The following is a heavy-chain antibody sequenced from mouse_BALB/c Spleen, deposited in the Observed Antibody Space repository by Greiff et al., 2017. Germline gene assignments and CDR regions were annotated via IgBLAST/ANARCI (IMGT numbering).Heavy chain of an antibody. V-gene: IGHV1-14*01. Sequence: VQLQQSGPELVKPGASVKMSCKASGYTFTSYVMHWVKQKPGQGLEWIGYINPYNAGTKYNEKFKGKATLASDTSSSSAYMELSSLASEDSAVYYGARAPLLRGRGYLDYWGQGTTLTVSS. J-gene: IGHJ2*01. D-gene: IGHD1-1*01. CDR3: ARAPLLRGRGYLDY. CDR2: INPYNAGT. CDR1: GYTFTSYV.